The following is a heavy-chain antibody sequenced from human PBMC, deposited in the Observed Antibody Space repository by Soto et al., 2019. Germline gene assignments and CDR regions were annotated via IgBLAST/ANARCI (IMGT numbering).Heavy chain of an antibody. CDR1: GRSMSSNY. V-gene: IGHV4-59*01. CDR3: ARDHVVSAVTFDY. CDR2: VFYGGT. Sequence: SETLSLTCSVSGRSMSSNYWSWIRQSPDKGLEWLGYVFYGGTDYNPSLGGRVSMSVETSKSQFSLKLTSVTVADTAMYYCARDHVVSAVTFDYWGQGTRVPVSS. D-gene: IGHD2-2*01. J-gene: IGHJ4*02.